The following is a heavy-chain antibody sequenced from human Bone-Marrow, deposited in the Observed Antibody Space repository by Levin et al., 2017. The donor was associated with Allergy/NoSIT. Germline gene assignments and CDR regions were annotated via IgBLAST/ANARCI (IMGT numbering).Heavy chain of an antibody. V-gene: IGHV4-4*02. Sequence: SETLSLTCGVSDGSISSSNWWTWVRQPPGKGLEWIGEIYHSGSTNYNPSLKSRVTISVEKSKNQFSLKLSSVTAADTAVYYCARRNVLAPGEDWFDPWGQGNLVTVSS. CDR1: DGSISSSNW. J-gene: IGHJ5*02. CDR3: ARRNVLAPGEDWFDP. D-gene: IGHD7-27*01. CDR2: IYHSGST.